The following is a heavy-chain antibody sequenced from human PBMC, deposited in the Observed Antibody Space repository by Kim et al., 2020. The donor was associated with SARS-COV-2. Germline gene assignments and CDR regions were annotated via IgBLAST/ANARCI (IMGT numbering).Heavy chain of an antibody. V-gene: IGHV3-11*05. CDR1: GFTFNDYY. Sequence: GGSLRLSCAASGFTFNDYYMTWIRQAPGKGLEWVSYISRSGSYTSYADSMKGRFTISRDNAENSLSLQMNSLRAEDTAVYYCARDRGTWGYWGQGTLVTVSS. CDR3: ARDRGTWGY. CDR2: ISRSGSYT. J-gene: IGHJ4*02. D-gene: IGHD3-16*01.